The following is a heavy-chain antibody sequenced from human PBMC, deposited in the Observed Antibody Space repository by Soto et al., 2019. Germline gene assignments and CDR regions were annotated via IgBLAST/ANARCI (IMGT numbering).Heavy chain of an antibody. J-gene: IGHJ6*02. Sequence: ASVKVSCKAPGGTFSTYAISWVRQAPGQGLEWMGGINPNSGGTNYAQKFQGWVTMIRDTSISTAYMELSRLRSDDTAVYYCARGAGILTPPYYYYGMDVWGQGTTVTVSS. D-gene: IGHD3-9*01. CDR3: ARGAGILTPPYYYYGMDV. CDR1: GGTFSTYA. V-gene: IGHV1-2*04. CDR2: INPNSGGT.